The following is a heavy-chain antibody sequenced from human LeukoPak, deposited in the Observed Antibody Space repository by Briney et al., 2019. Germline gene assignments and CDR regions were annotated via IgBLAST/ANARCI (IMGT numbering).Heavy chain of an antibody. CDR3: AKDRVVATGIGEFDY. CDR1: GFTLSSYA. Sequence: GGSLRLSCAGSGFTLSSYAMSWVRQAPGKGLEWVSAISGSGDTTYYADSVKGRFTISRDSSRNTLYLHMNSLRGEDAAVYYCAKDRVVATGIGEFDYWGQGTLVTVSS. CDR2: ISGSGDTT. D-gene: IGHD6-13*01. V-gene: IGHV3-23*01. J-gene: IGHJ4*02.